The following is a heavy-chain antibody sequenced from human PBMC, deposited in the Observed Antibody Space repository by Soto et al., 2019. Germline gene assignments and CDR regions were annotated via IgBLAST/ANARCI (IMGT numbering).Heavy chain of an antibody. CDR1: GDSVSSNSAA. CDR2: TYYRSKWYN. V-gene: IGHV6-1*01. Sequence: SQTLSLTCAISGDSVSSNSAAWNWIRPSPSRGLEWLGRTYYRSKWYNDYAVSVKSRITINPDTFKNQFSLQLNSVTPEDTAVYYCARTGTTVYAFDIWGQGTMVTVSS. J-gene: IGHJ3*02. CDR3: ARTGTTVYAFDI. D-gene: IGHD1-1*01.